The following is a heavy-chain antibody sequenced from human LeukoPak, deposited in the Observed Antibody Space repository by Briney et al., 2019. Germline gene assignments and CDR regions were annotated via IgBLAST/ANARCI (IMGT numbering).Heavy chain of an antibody. CDR3: ARGYYGSGTAMGDY. J-gene: IGHJ4*02. CDR1: GGSISSGGYY. Sequence: SETLSLTCTVSGGSISSGGYYWSWIRQHPGKGLEWIGYIYYSGSTYYNPSLKSRVTISVDTSKNQFSLKLSSVTASDTAVYYCARGYYGSGTAMGDYWGQGSLVTVSS. CDR2: IYYSGST. D-gene: IGHD3-10*01. V-gene: IGHV4-31*03.